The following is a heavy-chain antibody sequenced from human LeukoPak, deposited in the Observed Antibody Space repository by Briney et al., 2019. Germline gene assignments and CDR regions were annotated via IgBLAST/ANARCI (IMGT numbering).Heavy chain of an antibody. D-gene: IGHD3-3*01. CDR2: IIPIFGTA. CDR3: ASGFLTIFGRVTYMDV. CDR1: GGTFSSYA. V-gene: IGHV1-69*13. Sequence: SVKVSCKASGGTFSSYAISWVRQAPGQGLEWMGGIIPIFGTANYAQKCQCRVTITADESTSTAYMELSSLRSEDTAVYYCASGFLTIFGRVTYMDVWGKGTTVTVSS. J-gene: IGHJ6*03.